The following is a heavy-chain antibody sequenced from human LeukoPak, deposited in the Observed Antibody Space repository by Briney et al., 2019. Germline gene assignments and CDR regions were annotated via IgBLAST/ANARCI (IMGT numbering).Heavy chain of an antibody. CDR3: ASGGSGGNYYFDY. D-gene: IGHD3-10*01. Sequence: SETLSLTCTVSGGSISSYYWSWIRQPPGKGLEWIGYIYYSGSTNYNPSLKSRVTISVDTSKNQFSLKLGSVTAADTAVYYCASGGSGGNYYFDYWGQGTLVTVSS. V-gene: IGHV4-59*01. J-gene: IGHJ4*02. CDR1: GGSISSYY. CDR2: IYYSGST.